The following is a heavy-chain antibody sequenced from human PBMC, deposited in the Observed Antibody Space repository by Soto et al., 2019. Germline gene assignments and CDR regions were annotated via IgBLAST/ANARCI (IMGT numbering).Heavy chain of an antibody. CDR1: GFTFSSYG. D-gene: IGHD3-3*01. Sequence: GGSLRLSCAASGFTFSSYGMHWVRQAPGKGLEWVAVISYDGSNKYCADSVKGRFTISRDNSKNTLYLQMNSLRAEDTAVYYCANSFIRFLNYYGMDVWGQGTTVTVSS. J-gene: IGHJ6*02. V-gene: IGHV3-30*18. CDR3: ANSFIRFLNYYGMDV. CDR2: ISYDGSNK.